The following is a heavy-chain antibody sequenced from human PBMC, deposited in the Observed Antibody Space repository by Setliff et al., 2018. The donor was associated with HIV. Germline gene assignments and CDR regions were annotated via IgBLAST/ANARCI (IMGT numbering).Heavy chain of an antibody. D-gene: IGHD3-10*01. Sequence: SETLSLTCTVSGGSISSSSYYWGWIRQPPGKGLEWIGEINHSGSTNYSPSLKRRLNISVDVSKNQCSLRLASLSAADTAAYFCAAKPMIRGRPFAFWGQATLVTVSS. V-gene: IGHV4-39*07. CDR2: INHSGST. CDR1: GGSISSSSYY. CDR3: AAKPMIRGRPFAF. J-gene: IGHJ4*02.